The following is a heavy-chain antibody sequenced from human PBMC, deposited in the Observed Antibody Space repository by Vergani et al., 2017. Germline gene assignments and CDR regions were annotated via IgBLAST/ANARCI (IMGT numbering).Heavy chain of an antibody. CDR2: IWYDGSIK. D-gene: IGHD1-1*01. Sequence: QVQLVESEGGVVQPGRSLTLSCVASGFTFSSHGMHWVRQAPGKGLEWVAVIWYDGSIKYYGDSVKGRFTISRDNSKNTRYLKMNSLRVEDTAVYYCARWGNEKRLDSWRQGTLVTVSS. V-gene: IGHV3-33*01. CDR3: ARWGNEKRLDS. CDR1: GFTFSSHG. J-gene: IGHJ5*01.